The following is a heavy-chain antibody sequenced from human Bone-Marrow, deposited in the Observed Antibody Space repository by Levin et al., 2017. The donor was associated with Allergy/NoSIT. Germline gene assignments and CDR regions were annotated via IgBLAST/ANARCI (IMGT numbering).Heavy chain of an antibody. D-gene: IGHD2-8*01. CDR1: GFTFSSYS. J-gene: IGHJ6*02. Sequence: PGGSLRLSCAASGFTFSSYSMNWVRQAPGKGLEWVSYISSSSSTIYYADSVKGRFTISRDNAKNSLYLQMNSLRAEDTAVYYCARDPGMVDYYGMDVWGQGTTVTVSS. V-gene: IGHV3-48*01. CDR3: ARDPGMVDYYGMDV. CDR2: ISSSSSTI.